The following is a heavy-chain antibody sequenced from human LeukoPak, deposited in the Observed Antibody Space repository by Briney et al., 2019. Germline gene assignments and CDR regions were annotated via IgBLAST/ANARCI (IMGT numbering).Heavy chain of an antibody. CDR3: AKSSGYGGIDFDY. J-gene: IGHJ4*02. V-gene: IGHV3-7*02. D-gene: IGHD4-23*01. CDR2: IKQDGSDK. Sequence: GGSLRLSCAASGFTFSSFRMSWVRQAPGKGLEWVANIKQDGSDKYYMDSVKGRFTISKDIPKNSLYLQMNSLRAEDTAIYYCAKSSGYGGIDFDYWGLGTLVTVSS. CDR1: GFTFSSFR.